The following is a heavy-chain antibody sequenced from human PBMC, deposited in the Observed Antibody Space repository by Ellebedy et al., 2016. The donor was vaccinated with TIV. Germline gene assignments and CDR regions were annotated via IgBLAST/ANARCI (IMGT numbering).Heavy chain of an antibody. Sequence: PGGSLRLPCAAPGFPSSTSCMPWVRQPPGKGLVWVSGISGDGSATTYADSVKGRFTISRDNANNTVDLQMNSLRAEDTAVYYCARSTGDWWGQGTLVTVSS. CDR1: GFPSSTSC. D-gene: IGHD2-8*02. CDR2: ISGDGSAT. J-gene: IGHJ4*02. V-gene: IGHV3-74*01. CDR3: ARSTGDW.